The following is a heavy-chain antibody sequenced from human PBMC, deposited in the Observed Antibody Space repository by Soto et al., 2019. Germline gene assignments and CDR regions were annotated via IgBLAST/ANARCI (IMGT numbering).Heavy chain of an antibody. CDR1: GGSISSGGYY. CDR2: IYYSGST. Sequence: PSETLSLTCTVSGGSISSGGYYWSWIRQHPGKGLEWIGYIYYSGSTYYNPSLKSRVTISVDTSKNQFSLKLSSVTAADTAVYYWAKTRGGGSPQFAPWGKGPLVPVSS. D-gene: IGHD3-16*01. V-gene: IGHV4-31*03. J-gene: IGHJ5*02. CDR3: AKTRGGGSPQFAP.